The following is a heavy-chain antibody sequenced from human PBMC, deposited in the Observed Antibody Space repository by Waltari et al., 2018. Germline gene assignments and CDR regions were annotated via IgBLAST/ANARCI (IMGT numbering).Heavy chain of an antibody. Sequence: QVQLVQSGAEVKKPGSSVKVSCKASGGTFSSYAISWVRQAPGQGLEWMGGFTPIFGTANYAQKFQGRVTITADESTSTAYMELSSLRSEDTAVYYCASSRGDYYDSSGYSPFDYWGQGTLVTVSS. CDR2: FTPIFGTA. J-gene: IGHJ4*02. CDR1: GGTFSSYA. CDR3: ASSRGDYYDSSGYSPFDY. V-gene: IGHV1-69*01. D-gene: IGHD3-22*01.